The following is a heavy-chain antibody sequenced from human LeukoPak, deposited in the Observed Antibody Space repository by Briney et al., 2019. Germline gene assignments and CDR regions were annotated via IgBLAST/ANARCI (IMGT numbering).Heavy chain of an antibody. Sequence: KTSETLSLTCAVYGGSLSGYYWSWIRQPPGKGLEWIGEINHSGSTNYNPSLKSRVTISVDTSKNQFSLKLSSVTAADTAVYYCARLGIQLWLRGSYFDYWGQGTLVTVSS. D-gene: IGHD5-18*01. J-gene: IGHJ4*02. CDR1: GGSLSGYY. CDR2: INHSGST. V-gene: IGHV4-34*01. CDR3: ARLGIQLWLRGSYFDY.